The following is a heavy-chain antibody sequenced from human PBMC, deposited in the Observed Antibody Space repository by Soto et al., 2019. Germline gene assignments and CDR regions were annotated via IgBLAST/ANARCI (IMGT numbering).Heavy chain of an antibody. J-gene: IGHJ4*02. CDR1: GFTFTSSA. D-gene: IGHD2-2*01. CDR2: IVVGSGNT. CDR3: AAVADIVVTLAQKPWRYGNRTRPQFDY. Sequence: SVKVSCKASGFTFTSSAVQWVRQARGQRLEWIGWIVVGSGNTNYAQKFQERVTITRDMSTSTAYMELSSLRSEDTAVYYCAAVADIVVTLAQKPWRYGNRTRPQFDYWGQGTLVTVSS. V-gene: IGHV1-58*01.